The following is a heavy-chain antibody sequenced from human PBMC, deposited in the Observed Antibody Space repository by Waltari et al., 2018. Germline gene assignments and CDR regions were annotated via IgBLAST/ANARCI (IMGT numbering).Heavy chain of an antibody. CDR1: GFTFSSYS. Sequence: EVQLVESGGGLVKPGGSLRLSCAASGFTFSSYSMNWVRQAPGNGLEWVSSISSSSRYIYYADSLKGRFTISRDNAKNSLYLQMNSLRAEDTAVYYCSALIDYWGQGTLVTVSS. CDR3: SALIDY. V-gene: IGHV3-21*01. J-gene: IGHJ4*02. D-gene: IGHD2-2*01. CDR2: ISSSSRYI.